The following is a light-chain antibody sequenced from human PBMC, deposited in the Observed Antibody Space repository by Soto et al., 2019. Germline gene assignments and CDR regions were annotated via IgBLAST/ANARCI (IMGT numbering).Light chain of an antibody. Sequence: DIQMTQSPSSLSASVGDRVTITCQASQDINNCLNWYYQKPGKAPKLLIYDASNLETGVPSRLSGSGSGTHFTFTISSLQPEDTATYYCQQYDNFPLTFGPGTKVDIK. CDR2: DAS. CDR1: QDINNC. V-gene: IGKV1-33*01. CDR3: QQYDNFPLT. J-gene: IGKJ3*01.